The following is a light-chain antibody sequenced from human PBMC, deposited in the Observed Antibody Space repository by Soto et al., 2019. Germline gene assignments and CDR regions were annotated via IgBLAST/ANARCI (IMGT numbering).Light chain of an antibody. V-gene: IGKV1-12*01. CDR3: HQGDSFPVT. J-gene: IGKJ4*01. CDR2: AAS. Sequence: DIQMTQSPSSVSASVGDRVSITCRASQDIGDWLAWYQQKPGKAPKLLVYAASSLQSGVPSTFSGSGSGTDFTLTSSSLQPEDFATYYWHQGDSFPVTFGGGTKVEIK. CDR1: QDIGDW.